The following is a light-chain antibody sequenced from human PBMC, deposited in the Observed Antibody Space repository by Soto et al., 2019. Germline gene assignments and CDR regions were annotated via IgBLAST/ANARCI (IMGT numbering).Light chain of an antibody. V-gene: IGKV3-20*01. J-gene: IGKJ3*01. CDR1: QSVSSSY. Sequence: IVLTQSPGTLSLSPGERATLSCRASQSVSSSYLAWYQQKPGQAPRLLIYAASSWATGIPDRFSGSGSGTDFTLTISRLEPEDFAVYYCQQYGTSPQGFGPGTKVYIK. CDR3: QQYGTSPQG. CDR2: AAS.